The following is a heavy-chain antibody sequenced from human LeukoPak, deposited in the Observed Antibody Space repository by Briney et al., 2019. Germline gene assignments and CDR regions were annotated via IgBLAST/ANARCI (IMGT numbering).Heavy chain of an antibody. D-gene: IGHD1-26*01. J-gene: IGHJ3*02. CDR2: ISSSGSTI. CDR1: GFTFSSYW. CDR3: ARVRGMDGGAFDI. Sequence: GGSLRLSCAASGFTFSSYWMSWVRQAPGKGLEWVSYISSSGSTIYYADSVKGRFTISRDNAKNSLYLQMNSLRAEDTAVYYCARVRGMDGGAFDIWGQGTMVTVSS. V-gene: IGHV3-48*04.